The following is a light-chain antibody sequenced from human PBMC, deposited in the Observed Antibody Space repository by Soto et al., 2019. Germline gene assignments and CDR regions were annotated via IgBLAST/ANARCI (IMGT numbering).Light chain of an antibody. CDR1: QSLLHSNGYNY. CDR2: AAS. J-gene: IGKJ5*01. V-gene: IGKV1-39*01. Sequence: MTQSPLSLPVTPGEPASISCMSSQSLLHSNGYNYLNWYQQKPGKAPKLLIYAASSLQSGVPSRFSGSGSGTDFTLTISSLQPEDFATYYCQQSYSTWITFGQGTRLEI. CDR3: QQSYSTWIT.